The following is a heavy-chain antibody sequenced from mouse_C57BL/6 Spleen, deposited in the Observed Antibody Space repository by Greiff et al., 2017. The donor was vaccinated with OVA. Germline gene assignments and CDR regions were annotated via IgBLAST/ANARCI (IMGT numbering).Heavy chain of an antibody. D-gene: IGHD1-1*01. CDR3: AIYYYGSSHAMDY. CDR2: INPSSGYT. V-gene: IGHV1-7*01. CDR1: GYTFTSYW. Sequence: QVQLQQSGAELAKPGASVKLSCKASGYTFTSYWMHWVKQRPGQGLEWIGYINPSSGYTKYNQKFKDKATLTADKSSSTAYMQLSSLTYEDSAVYYCAIYYYGSSHAMDYWGQGTSVTVSS. J-gene: IGHJ4*01.